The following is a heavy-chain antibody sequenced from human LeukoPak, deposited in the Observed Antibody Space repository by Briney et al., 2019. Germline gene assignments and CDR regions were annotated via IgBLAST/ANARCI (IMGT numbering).Heavy chain of an antibody. CDR2: ISSSSSYI. D-gene: IGHD6-19*01. J-gene: IGHJ4*02. CDR3: ARDQLEAVAGTLGDY. Sequence: PGGSLRLSCAASGFTFSSYSMNWVRQAPGKGLEWVSSISSSSSYIYYADSVKGRFTISRDNAKNSLYLQMNSLRAEDTAVYYCARDQLEAVAGTLGDYWGQGTLVTVSS. CDR1: GFTFSSYS. V-gene: IGHV3-21*01.